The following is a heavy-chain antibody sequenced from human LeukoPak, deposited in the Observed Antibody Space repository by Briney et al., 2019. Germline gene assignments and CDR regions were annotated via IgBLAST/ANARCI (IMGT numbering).Heavy chain of an antibody. Sequence: TSETLSLTCTVSGGSISSSNYYWSWIRQPPGKGLEWIGYIYYSGSTYYNPSLKSRVTISVDTSKNQFSLKLSSVTAADTAVYYCARDSLYYDSSGYSAYYYYYGMDVWGRGTTVTVSS. CDR2: IYYSGST. CDR3: ARDSLYYDSSGYSAYYYYYGMDV. CDR1: GGSISSSNYY. V-gene: IGHV4-30-4*01. D-gene: IGHD3-22*01. J-gene: IGHJ6*02.